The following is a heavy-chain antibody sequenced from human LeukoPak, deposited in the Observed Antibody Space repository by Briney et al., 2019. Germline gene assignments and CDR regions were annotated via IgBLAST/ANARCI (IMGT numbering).Heavy chain of an antibody. CDR1: GFTFSSYA. V-gene: IGHV3-30-3*01. CDR2: ISYDGSNK. Sequence: PGGSLRLSCAASGFTFSSYAMHWVRQAPGKGLEWVAVISYDGSNKYYADSVKGRFTISRDNSKNTLYLQMNSLRAEDTAVYYCAREDSDYWGQGTLVTVSS. J-gene: IGHJ4*02. CDR3: AREDSDY.